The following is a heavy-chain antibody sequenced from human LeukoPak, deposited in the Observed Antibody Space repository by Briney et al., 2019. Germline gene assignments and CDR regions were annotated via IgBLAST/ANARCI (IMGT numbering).Heavy chain of an antibody. Sequence: SETLSLTCAVYAGSFSGYYWSWIRQPPGKGLEWIGEINHSGSTNYNPSLKSRVTISVDTSKNQFSLKLSSVTAADTAVYYCARERRQLLVFSWFDPWGQGTLVTVSS. J-gene: IGHJ5*02. CDR1: AGSFSGYY. CDR3: ARERRQLLVFSWFDP. CDR2: INHSGST. D-gene: IGHD6-19*01. V-gene: IGHV4-34*01.